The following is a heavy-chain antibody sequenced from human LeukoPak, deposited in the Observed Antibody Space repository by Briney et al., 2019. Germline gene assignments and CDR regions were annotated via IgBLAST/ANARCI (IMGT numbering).Heavy chain of an antibody. V-gene: IGHV4-34*01. CDR3: ARARAGHFDY. J-gene: IGHJ4*02. Sequence: SETLSLTCAVHGGPFSGYYWSWIRQPPGKGLEWIGEINHSGSTNYNPSLKSRVTISVDTSKNQFSLKLSSVTAADTAVYYCARARAGHFDYWGQGTLVTVSS. CDR1: GGPFSGYY. CDR2: INHSGST.